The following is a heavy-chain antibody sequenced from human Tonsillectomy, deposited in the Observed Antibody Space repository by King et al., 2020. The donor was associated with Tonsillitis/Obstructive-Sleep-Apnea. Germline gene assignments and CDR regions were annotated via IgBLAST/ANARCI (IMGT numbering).Heavy chain of an antibody. V-gene: IGHV3-30*04. Sequence: VQLVESGGGVVQPGRSLRLSCAASGFTFSSYAMHWVRQAPGKGLEWVAVISYDGSNKYYADSVKGRFTISRDNSKNTLYLQMNSLRAEDTAVYYCPRSYYDFWSGYYRAAFDMWGQGTMVTVSS. CDR1: GFTFSSYA. D-gene: IGHD3-3*01. CDR2: ISYDGSNK. CDR3: PRSYYDFWSGYYRAAFDM. J-gene: IGHJ3*02.